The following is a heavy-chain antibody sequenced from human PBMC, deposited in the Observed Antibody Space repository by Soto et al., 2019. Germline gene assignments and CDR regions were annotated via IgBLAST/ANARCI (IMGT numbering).Heavy chain of an antibody. V-gene: IGHV1-18*04. J-gene: IGHJ4*02. CDR2: ISPYTGKT. CDR3: ARLGWELLAGRRYFDS. Sequence: ASVKVSCKASGYTFSNFAITWVRPAPGQGLEWMGWISPYTGKTSYPQKVQGRVTLTTDTSTSTAYMELTSLRSDDTAVYYCARLGWELLAGRRYFDSWGQGTLVTVSS. CDR1: GYTFSNFA. D-gene: IGHD1-26*01.